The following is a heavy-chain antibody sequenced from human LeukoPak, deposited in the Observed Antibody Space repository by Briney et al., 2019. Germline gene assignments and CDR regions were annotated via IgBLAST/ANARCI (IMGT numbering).Heavy chain of an antibody. CDR2: IWYDGNNK. CDR1: GCTFSSYG. D-gene: IGHD1-26*01. Sequence: GGSLRLSCAASGCTFSSYGMHWVRQAPGKGLEWVAVIWYDGNNKYYADSVKGRFTISRDNSQNKLYLQMNSLRDEATPVYYCAKDTGLVAATRYYFDYWGQGTLVTVSS. V-gene: IGHV3-33*06. CDR3: AKDTGLVAATRYYFDY. J-gene: IGHJ4*02.